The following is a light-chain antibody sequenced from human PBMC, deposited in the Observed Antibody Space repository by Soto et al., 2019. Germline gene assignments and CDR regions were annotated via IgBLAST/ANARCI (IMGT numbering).Light chain of an antibody. CDR3: QQYNNWPQT. J-gene: IGKJ1*01. V-gene: IGKV3-15*01. Sequence: VMTQAPATLSVSPGERATLSCRASQTINNNVAWYQLKDGQVPRLVIYGASTRATDIPARFSGSGSGTEFTLTISSLQSEDFAVYYCQQYNNWPQTFGQGTKVDIK. CDR2: GAS. CDR1: QTINNN.